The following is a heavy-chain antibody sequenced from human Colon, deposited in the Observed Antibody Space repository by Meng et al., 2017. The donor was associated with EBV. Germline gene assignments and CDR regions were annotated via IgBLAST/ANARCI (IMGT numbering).Heavy chain of an antibody. J-gene: IGHJ4*02. Sequence: QVQVVGGGGGLGTHGAFLRLSCASSGFTFSDTYMSWIRQAPGNGLEWVSYISSSGSTIYYADSVKGRFTISRDNAKYSLYLQMNSLRADDTAVYYCARDRRSYNDRSGYGTLDYWGQGTLVTVSS. CDR1: GFTFSDTY. V-gene: IGHV3-11*01. CDR2: ISSSGSTI. D-gene: IGHD3-22*01. CDR3: ARDRRSYNDRSGYGTLDY.